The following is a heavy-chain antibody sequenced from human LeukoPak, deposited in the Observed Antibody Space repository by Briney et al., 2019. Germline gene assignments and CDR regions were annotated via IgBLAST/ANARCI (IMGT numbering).Heavy chain of an antibody. V-gene: IGHV3-33*01. J-gene: IGHJ4*02. Sequence: GTSLRLSCVASGFRITSSGMHWVRQAPGKGLEWVACVSSDGSWEYCADSVKGRFTVSRDVFKNTLNLQMDTLRVEDTAVYYCAGGRGTWNVGYFALWGQGTQVIVSS. D-gene: IGHD1-1*01. CDR2: VSSDGSWE. CDR3: AGGRGTWNVGYFAL. CDR1: GFRITSSG.